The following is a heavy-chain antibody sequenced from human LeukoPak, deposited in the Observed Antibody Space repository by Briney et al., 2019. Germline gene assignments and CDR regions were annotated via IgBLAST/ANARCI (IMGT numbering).Heavy chain of an antibody. D-gene: IGHD3-16*01. CDR1: GFTFSNYD. V-gene: IGHV1-8*01. J-gene: IGHJ4*02. Sequence: ASVKVSCKASGFTFSNYDINWVRQATGQGLEWMGWMNPNRGNTGYAQKFQGRVTMTRNTSISTAYMELSSLRSEDTAVYYCARDGGIRRWPPSYFAYWGQGTLVTVSS. CDR3: ARDGGIRRWPPSYFAY. CDR2: MNPNRGNT.